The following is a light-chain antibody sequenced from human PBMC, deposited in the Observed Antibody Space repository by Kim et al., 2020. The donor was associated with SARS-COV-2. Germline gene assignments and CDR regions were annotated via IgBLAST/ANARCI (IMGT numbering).Light chain of an antibody. CDR1: NSNMGNHH. V-gene: IGLV1-51*01. CDR3: ATWDNSLSAGV. Sequence: GQKVTISCSGRNSNMGNHHVSWYQQVPGTAPKLLIYDNHRRPSGIPDRFSGSKSGTSAALGITGLQPGDEAEYFCATWDNSLSAGVFGGGTKVTVL. J-gene: IGLJ3*02. CDR2: DNH.